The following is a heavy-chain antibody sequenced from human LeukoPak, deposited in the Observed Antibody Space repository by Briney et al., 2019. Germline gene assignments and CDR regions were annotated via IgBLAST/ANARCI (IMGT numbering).Heavy chain of an antibody. V-gene: IGHV1-69*13. CDR1: GGTFSSYA. J-gene: IGHJ4*02. CDR2: IIPIFGTA. D-gene: IGHD2-21*01. Sequence: ASVKVSCKASGGTFSSYAISWVRQAPGQGLEWMGGIIPIFGTANYAQKFQGRVTITADESTSAAHMELSSLRSEDTAVYYCAKAVAYGHFDYWGQGTLVTVSS. CDR3: AKAVAYGHFDY.